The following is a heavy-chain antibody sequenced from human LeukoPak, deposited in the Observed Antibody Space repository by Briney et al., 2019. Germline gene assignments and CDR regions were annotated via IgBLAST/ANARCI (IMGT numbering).Heavy chain of an antibody. D-gene: IGHD7-27*01. CDR2: IKEDGSEK. CDR3: ARDYTGGWNDY. V-gene: IGHV3-7*01. CDR1: GFTFSNYE. J-gene: IGHJ4*02. Sequence: PGGSLRLSCAASGFTFSNYEMNWVRQAPGKGLECVAKIKEDGSEKHYVDSVKGRFTISRDNAKNSPYPQMNSLRADDTAVYYCARDYTGGWNDYWGQGTLVTVSS.